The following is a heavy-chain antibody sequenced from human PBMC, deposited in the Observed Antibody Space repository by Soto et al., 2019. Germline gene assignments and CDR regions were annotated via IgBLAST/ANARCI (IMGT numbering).Heavy chain of an antibody. Sequence: GGSLRLSCAASGFTFSSYVMHWVRQAPGKGLEWVAHISYDGNNQYYADSVKGRFTISRDNSKNTLYLQMNSLRAEDTAVYYCAKGPYDFDLDSNWFDPRGQGTSVTVSS. CDR2: ISYDGNNQ. D-gene: IGHD3-22*01. CDR3: AKGPYDFDLDSNWFDP. V-gene: IGHV3-30*18. J-gene: IGHJ5*02. CDR1: GFTFSSYV.